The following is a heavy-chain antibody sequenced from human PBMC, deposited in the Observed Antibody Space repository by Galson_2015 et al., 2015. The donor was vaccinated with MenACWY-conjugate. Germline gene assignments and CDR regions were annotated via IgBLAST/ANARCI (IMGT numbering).Heavy chain of an antibody. Sequence: SVKVSCKTSGYTFSSYHMHWVRQAPGQGLEWMGIINLSGGGTSSAQKFQGRVTMTRDTSTSTVYMELSSLRSEDTAVYYCARVGYCSSPTCYLAFFDYWGQGTLVTVSS. V-gene: IGHV1-46*01. J-gene: IGHJ4*02. CDR2: INLSGGGT. CDR1: GYTFSSYH. CDR3: ARVGYCSSPTCYLAFFDY. D-gene: IGHD2-2*01.